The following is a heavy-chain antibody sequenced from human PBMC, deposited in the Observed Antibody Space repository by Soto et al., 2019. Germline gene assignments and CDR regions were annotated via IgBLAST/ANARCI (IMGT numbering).Heavy chain of an antibody. CDR3: ARAVVPAAIYFDY. CDR1: GGSISSYY. D-gene: IGHD2-2*01. Sequence: PSETLSLTCTVSGGSISSYYWSWIRQPPGKGLEWIGYIYYSGSTNYNPSLKSRVTISVDTSKNQFSLKLSSVTAADTAMYYCARAVVPAAIYFDYWGQGTLVTVSS. V-gene: IGHV4-59*01. J-gene: IGHJ4*02. CDR2: IYYSGST.